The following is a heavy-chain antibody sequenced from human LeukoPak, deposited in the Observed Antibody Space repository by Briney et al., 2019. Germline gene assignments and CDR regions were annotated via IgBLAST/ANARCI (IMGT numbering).Heavy chain of an antibody. CDR1: GFTFSNYW. V-gene: IGHV3-7*01. Sequence: GGSLRLPCAASGFTFSNYWMSWVRQAPGKGLEWVANIKRDGSERHYVDSVKGRFTISRDNAKNSLYLQMNSLRAEDTAVYYCVRDSYYMDVWGKGTTVTVSS. CDR2: IKRDGSER. J-gene: IGHJ6*03. CDR3: VRDSYYMDV.